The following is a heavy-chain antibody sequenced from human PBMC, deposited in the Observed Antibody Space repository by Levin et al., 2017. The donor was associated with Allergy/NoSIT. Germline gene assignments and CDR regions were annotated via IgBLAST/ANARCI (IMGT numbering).Heavy chain of an antibody. CDR3: ARDVPCSSTSCYEPGIAAAGTLDY. V-gene: IGHV3-11*05. D-gene: IGHD2-2*01. J-gene: IGHJ4*02. CDR2: ISSSSSYT. CDR1: GFTFSDYY. Sequence: GESLKISCAASGFTFSDYYMSWIRQAPGKGLEWVSYISSSSSYTNYAHSVKGRFTISRDNAKNSLYLQMNSLRAEDTAVYYCARDVPCSSTSCYEPGIAAAGTLDYWGQGTLVTVSS.